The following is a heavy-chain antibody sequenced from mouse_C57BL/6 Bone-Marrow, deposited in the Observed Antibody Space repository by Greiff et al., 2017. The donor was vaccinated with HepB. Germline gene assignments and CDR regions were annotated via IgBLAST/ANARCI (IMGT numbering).Heavy chain of an antibody. CDR2: ISSGGDYI. CDR3: TRDRAYYSNYLAWFAY. D-gene: IGHD2-5*01. V-gene: IGHV5-9-1*02. CDR1: GFTFSSYA. Sequence: DVMLVESGEGLVKPGGSLKLSCAASGFTFSSYAMSWVRQTPEKRLEWVAYISSGGDYIYYADTVKGRFTISRDNARNTLYLQMSSLKSEDTAMYYCTRDRAYYSNYLAWFAYWGQGTLVTVSA. J-gene: IGHJ3*01.